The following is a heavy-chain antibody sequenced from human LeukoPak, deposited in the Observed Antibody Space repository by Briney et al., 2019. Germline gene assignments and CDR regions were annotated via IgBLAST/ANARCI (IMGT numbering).Heavy chain of an antibody. CDR3: ARPSGTYFPFDY. J-gene: IGHJ4*02. V-gene: IGHV5-51*01. CDR2: VYPDDSDT. CDR1: GYSFTRYW. Sequence: GESLKISCKTSGYSFTRYWIAWVRQTPGKGLEWMGNVYPDDSDTSYSPACQGQVTISADKSITTAYLHWGSLKASDTAVYYCARPSGTYFPFDYWGQGTLVTVSS. D-gene: IGHD1-26*01.